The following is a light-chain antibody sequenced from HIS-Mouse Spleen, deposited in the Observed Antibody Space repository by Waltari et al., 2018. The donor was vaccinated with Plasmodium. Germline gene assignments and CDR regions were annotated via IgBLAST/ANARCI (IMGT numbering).Light chain of an antibody. CDR3: QQYNNWSFT. CDR2: GAS. J-gene: IGKJ3*01. Sequence: EIVMTQSPATLSVSPGARANLSCRASQCVSSNLAWYQQKPGQAPRLLIYGASTRATGIPARFSGSGSGTEFTLTISSLQSEDFAVYYCQQYNNWSFTFGPGTKVDIK. CDR1: QCVSSN. V-gene: IGKV3-15*01.